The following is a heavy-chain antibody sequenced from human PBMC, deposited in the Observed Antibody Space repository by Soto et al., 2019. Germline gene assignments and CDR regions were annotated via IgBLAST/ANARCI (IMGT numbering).Heavy chain of an antibody. CDR3: ARHPSIAVAGTVFDY. D-gene: IGHD6-19*01. Sequence: GESLKISCKGSGYSFTSYWIGWVRQMPGKGLEWMGIIYPGDSDTRYSPSFQGQVTISADKSISTAYLQWSSLKASDTAMYYCARHPSIAVAGTVFDYWGRGTLVTVSS. CDR1: GYSFTSYW. J-gene: IGHJ4*02. V-gene: IGHV5-51*01. CDR2: IYPGDSDT.